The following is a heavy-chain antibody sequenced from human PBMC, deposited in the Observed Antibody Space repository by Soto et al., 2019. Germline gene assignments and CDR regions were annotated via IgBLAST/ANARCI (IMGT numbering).Heavy chain of an antibody. Sequence: EVQLVESGGGLVMPGGSLRLSCAASGFTFTNAWMSWVRQAPGKGLEWVARIKSKTDGGATDYATPVKGRFTISRDDSKNTLYLQMNSLKIEDRAVYYCITDGPDERAYWGQGTQVTVSS. V-gene: IGHV3-15*01. CDR1: GFTFTNAW. D-gene: IGHD1-1*01. CDR2: IKSKTDGGAT. J-gene: IGHJ4*02. CDR3: ITDGPDERAY.